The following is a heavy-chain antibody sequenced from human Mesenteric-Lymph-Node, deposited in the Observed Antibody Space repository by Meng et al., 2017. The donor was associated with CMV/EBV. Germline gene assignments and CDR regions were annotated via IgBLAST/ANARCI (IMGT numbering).Heavy chain of an antibody. CDR2: MHYSGNA. Sequence: SETLSLTCSVPGGSISTSSSYWGWIRQPPGKGLGWIVSMHYSGNAYYKLPLKSRVTISADTTKNQFSLRLSFVTAADTAVYYCVRQPFEQQRIHFDFWGQGTLVTVSS. CDR3: VRQPFEQQRIHFDF. D-gene: IGHD6-13*01. CDR1: GGSISTSSSY. J-gene: IGHJ4*02. V-gene: IGHV4-39*01.